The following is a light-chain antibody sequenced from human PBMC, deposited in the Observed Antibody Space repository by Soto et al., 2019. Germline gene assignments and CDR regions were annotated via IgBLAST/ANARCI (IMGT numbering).Light chain of an antibody. CDR3: QQYYTYSWT. V-gene: IGKV3-15*01. CDR1: QSVSSN. Sequence: ERLTSQSPATLPVSPGERDALHCRASQSVSSNLAWYQQKPGQAPRLLIYGASTRATGVPARFSGSGSGTEFTLTISSLQPDDFATYYCQQYYTYSWTFGQGTKVDIK. J-gene: IGKJ1*01. CDR2: GAS.